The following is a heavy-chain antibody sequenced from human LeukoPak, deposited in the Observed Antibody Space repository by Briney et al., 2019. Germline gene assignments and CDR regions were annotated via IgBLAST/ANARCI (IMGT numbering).Heavy chain of an antibody. CDR2: IHNDGTVT. V-gene: IGHV3-74*01. CDR3: ATKQWLAPPPDS. D-gene: IGHD6-19*01. CDR1: GFTFRNYW. Sequence: PGGSLTLSCAASGFTFRNYWMHWVRQAPGKGLVWVAHIHNDGTVTTYADSVKGRFTVSRDNADNTMFLQMNSVRDEDTAVYYCATKQWLAPPPDSWGQGTPVTVSS. J-gene: IGHJ4*02.